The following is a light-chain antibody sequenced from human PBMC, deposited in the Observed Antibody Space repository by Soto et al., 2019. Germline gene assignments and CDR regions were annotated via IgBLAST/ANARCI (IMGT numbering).Light chain of an antibody. V-gene: IGKV2-28*01. J-gene: IGKJ1*01. CDR3: MQALQIRVE. CDR1: QSLLHSNGYNY. CDR2: LGS. Sequence: DSVMTQFPLSLSVTPGEPASISCRSSQSLLHSNGYNYVDWYVQKPGQSPQLLIYLGSNRASGVTDKLSGSCSGTHFTLKISRVEAEDVGVYYCMQALQIRVEFGQGTKVEIK.